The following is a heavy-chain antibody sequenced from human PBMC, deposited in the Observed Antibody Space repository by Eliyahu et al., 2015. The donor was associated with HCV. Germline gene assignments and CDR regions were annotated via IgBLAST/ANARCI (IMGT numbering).Heavy chain of an antibody. CDR1: GFTPNTFA. CDR3: ARDWAGSAEAGTLWY. CDR2: ISSDGKNE. J-gene: IGHJ4*02. D-gene: IGHD6-19*01. V-gene: IGHV3-30*04. Sequence: QVQLAESGGGVVQPGRSLRLSCVGSGFTPNTFAMHWVRQAPGKGLGWVAVISSDGKNEHFADSVKGRFSISRANNTLYLQMNSLRPDDTATYYCARDWAGSAEAGTLWYWGQGTQVTVSS.